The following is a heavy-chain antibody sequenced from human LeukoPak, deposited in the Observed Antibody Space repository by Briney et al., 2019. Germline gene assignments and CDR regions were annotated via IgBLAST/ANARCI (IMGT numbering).Heavy chain of an antibody. CDR3: ARVGRSGWTVDY. CDR2: ISSSSSNI. D-gene: IGHD6-19*01. Sequence: GGSLRLSCAASGFDFSTYSIDWVRQAPGKGLEWVSYISSSSSNIYHADSVKGRITISRDNAKNSLHLQMNSLRAEDTAVYYCARVGRSGWTVDYWGQGTLVTVSS. V-gene: IGHV3-48*04. J-gene: IGHJ4*02. CDR1: GFDFSTYS.